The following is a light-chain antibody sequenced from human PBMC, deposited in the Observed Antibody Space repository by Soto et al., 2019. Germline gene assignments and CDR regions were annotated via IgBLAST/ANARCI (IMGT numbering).Light chain of an antibody. CDR3: SSYTSSSTLVV. CDR2: EVS. Sequence: QSALTQPASVSGSPGQSLTISCTGTSSDVGGYNYVSWYQQHPGKAPKLMIYEVSNRPSGVSNRFSGSKSGNTASLTISGLLAEDEADYYCSSYTSSSTLVVFGGGTKLTVL. V-gene: IGLV2-14*01. CDR1: SSDVGGYNY. J-gene: IGLJ2*01.